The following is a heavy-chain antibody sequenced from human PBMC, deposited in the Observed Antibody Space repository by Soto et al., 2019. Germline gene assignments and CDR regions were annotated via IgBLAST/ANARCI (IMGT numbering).Heavy chain of an antibody. Sequence: GESLKISCKGSGYSFTSYWISWVRQMPGKGLEWMGRIDPSDSYTNYSPSFQGHVTISADKSISTAYLQWSSLKASDTAMYYCARSTFGGVVHNNYYYYYGMDVWGQGTTVTVSS. CDR2: IDPSDSYT. CDR3: ARSTFGGVVHNNYYYYYGMDV. D-gene: IGHD3-16*01. CDR1: GYSFTSYW. V-gene: IGHV5-10-1*01. J-gene: IGHJ6*02.